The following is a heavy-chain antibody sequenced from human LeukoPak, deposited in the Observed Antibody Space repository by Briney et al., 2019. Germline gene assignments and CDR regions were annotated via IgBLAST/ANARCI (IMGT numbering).Heavy chain of an antibody. Sequence: PGGSLRLSCAASGFTFSSYSMNWVRQASGKGLEWVGRIRSEAHSYATAYAASVKGRFTISRDDSKNTAYLQMNSLRVEDTAVYYCIRQATDDYGDDWGQGTLVTVSS. J-gene: IGHJ4*02. CDR2: IRSEAHSYAT. V-gene: IGHV3-73*01. CDR3: IRQATDDYGDD. CDR1: GFTFSSYS.